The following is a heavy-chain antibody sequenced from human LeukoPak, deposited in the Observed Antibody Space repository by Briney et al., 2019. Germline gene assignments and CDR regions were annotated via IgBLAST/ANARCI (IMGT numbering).Heavy chain of an antibody. D-gene: IGHD3-22*01. CDR2: IYYSGST. J-gene: IGHJ4*02. CDR3: AREGSHDSSGYYSYYFDY. CDR1: GGSISSGGYY. V-gene: IGHV4-31*03. Sequence: SQTLSLTRTVSGGSISSGGYYWSWIRRHPGKGLEWIGYIYYSGSTYYNPSLKSRVTISIDTSKNQFSLKLSSVTAADTAVYYCAREGSHDSSGYYSYYFDYWGQGTLVTVSS.